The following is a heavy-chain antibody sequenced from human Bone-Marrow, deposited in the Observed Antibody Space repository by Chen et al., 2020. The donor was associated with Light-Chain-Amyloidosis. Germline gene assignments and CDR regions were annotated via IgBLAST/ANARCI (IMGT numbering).Heavy chain of an antibody. J-gene: IGHJ1*01. CDR2: IYPDDWDA. CDR1: GYTFPNYW. Sequence: EVQLEQSGPEVKKPGESLKSSCKGSGYTFPNYWIGWVRQMPGKGLEWLGVIYPDDWDAGYRPSFEDQSAIAADKTITTAYLQWQGLQASDAAMYYCARRRDGYNMDHWGHGSLVTVSS. D-gene: IGHD5-12*01. CDR3: ARRRDGYNMDH. V-gene: IGHV5-51*01.